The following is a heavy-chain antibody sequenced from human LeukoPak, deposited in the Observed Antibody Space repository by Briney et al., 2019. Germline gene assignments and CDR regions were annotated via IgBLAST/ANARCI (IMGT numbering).Heavy chain of an antibody. CDR1: GGSFSGYY. CDR2: INHSGST. CDR3: ARGLKLGRLRRGLDY. Sequence: SETLSFTCAVYGGSFSGYYWSWIRQPPGNGLEWIGEINHSGSTNYNPSLKSRVTISVDTSKNQFSLKLSSVTAADTAVYYCARGLKLGRLRRGLDYWGQGTLVTVSS. D-gene: IGHD4-17*01. V-gene: IGHV4-34*01. J-gene: IGHJ4*02.